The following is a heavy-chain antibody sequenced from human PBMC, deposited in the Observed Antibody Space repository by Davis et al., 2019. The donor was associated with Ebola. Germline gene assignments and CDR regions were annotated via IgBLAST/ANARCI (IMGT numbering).Heavy chain of an antibody. CDR2: IKSKTDGGTT. D-gene: IGHD3-3*01. CDR3: TTLTYYDFWSGLGDAFDI. CDR1: GFTFSNAW. V-gene: IGHV3-15*07. J-gene: IGHJ3*02. Sequence: GESLKISCAASGFTFSNAWMNWVRQAPGKGLEWVGRIKSKTDGGTTDYAAPVKGRFTISRDDSKNTLYLQMNSLKTEDTAVYYCTTLTYYDFWSGLGDAFDIWGQGTTVTVPS.